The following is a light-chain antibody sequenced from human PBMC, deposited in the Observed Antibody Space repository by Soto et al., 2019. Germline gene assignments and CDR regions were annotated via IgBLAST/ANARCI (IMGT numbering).Light chain of an antibody. Sequence: QSVLTQPPSVSGAPGQRVAISCTGSSSNIGAEYDVHWYQQLPGTAPKRLIYGDNNRPSGVPDRFSGSKSGTSASLAITGLQTDDEADYYCQSYDSSLRLAVFGGGTKLTVL. CDR3: QSYDSSLRLAV. CDR1: SSNIGAEYD. J-gene: IGLJ3*02. CDR2: GDN. V-gene: IGLV1-40*01.